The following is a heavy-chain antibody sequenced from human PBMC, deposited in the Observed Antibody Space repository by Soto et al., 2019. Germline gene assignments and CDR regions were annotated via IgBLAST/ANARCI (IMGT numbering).Heavy chain of an antibody. CDR3: AREYKAPNSSGGPDYIDY. V-gene: IGHV1-69*13. D-gene: IGHD6-19*01. Sequence: SVKVSCKASGGTFSSYAISWVRQAPGQGLEWMGGIIPIFGTANYAQKFQGRVTITADESTSTAYMELSSLRPEDTAVYYCAREYKAPNSSGGPDYIDYWGQGTLVTVSS. J-gene: IGHJ4*02. CDR1: GGTFSSYA. CDR2: IIPIFGTA.